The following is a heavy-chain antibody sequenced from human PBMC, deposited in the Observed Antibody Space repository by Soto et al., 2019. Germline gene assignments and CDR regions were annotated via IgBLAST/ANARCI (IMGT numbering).Heavy chain of an antibody. V-gene: IGHV4-31*03. CDR1: GGSITRGGYY. CDR3: ARDPAP. CDR2: IYNSGTT. Sequence: QVQLQESGPGLVKPSETLSLTCTVSGGSITRGGYYWSWIRQHPGKCLEWIGYIYNSGTTYYNPSLQSRVTISVDASKNQFSLKRTSVTAADTAVYYCARDPAPWGQGTLVTVSS. J-gene: IGHJ5*02.